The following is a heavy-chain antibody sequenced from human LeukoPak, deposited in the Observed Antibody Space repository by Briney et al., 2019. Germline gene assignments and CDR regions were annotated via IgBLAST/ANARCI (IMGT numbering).Heavy chain of an antibody. CDR3: ATRPRYFDPRVFDY. Sequence: PGGSLRLSCETSGFHFSTYGMHWVRQAPGKGLEWVIYDGNTKYYADSVKGRFTISRDNSKNTLYLQMNSLRAEDTAVYYCATRPRYFDPRVFDYWGQGTLVTVSS. D-gene: IGHD3-9*01. CDR1: GFHFSTYG. CDR2: DGNTK. V-gene: IGHV3-30*02. J-gene: IGHJ4*02.